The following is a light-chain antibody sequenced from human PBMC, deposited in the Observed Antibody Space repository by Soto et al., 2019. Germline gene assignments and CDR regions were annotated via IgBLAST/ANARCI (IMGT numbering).Light chain of an antibody. CDR1: SSDVGNYNL. CDR2: EGS. Sequence: QSALTQPASVSGSPGQSITISCTGTSSDVGNYNLVSWYQHHPGKAPQIMIYEGSKRPSGVSNRFSGSKSGNTASLTISGLQAEDEADYYGCSYAGSTTLYVVGTGSKVTVL. CDR3: CSYAGSTTLYV. V-gene: IGLV2-23*01. J-gene: IGLJ1*01.